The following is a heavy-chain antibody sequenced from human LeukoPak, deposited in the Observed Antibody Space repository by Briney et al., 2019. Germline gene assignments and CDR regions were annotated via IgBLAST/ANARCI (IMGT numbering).Heavy chain of an antibody. J-gene: IGHJ4*02. CDR3: AKDRNSWPTNFDS. V-gene: IGHV3-23*01. D-gene: IGHD2/OR15-2a*01. CDR1: RFIFRNYA. Sequence: GGSLRLSCAASRFIFRNYAMSWVRQAPGRGLEWLSIISGTADSKYYADSVKGRFTISRDNPRSTLYLEMNILRAEDTAVYYCAKDRNSWPTNFDSWGQGTLVTVSA. CDR2: ISGTADSK.